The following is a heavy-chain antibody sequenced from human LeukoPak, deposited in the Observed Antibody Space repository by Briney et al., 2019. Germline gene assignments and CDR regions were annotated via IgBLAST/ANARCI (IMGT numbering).Heavy chain of an antibody. Sequence: ASVKVSCKASGYTFTGYYMHWLRQAPGQGLEWMGRINPNSGGTNYAQKFQGRVTMTRDTSISTAYMELSRLRSDDTAVYYCARGPRITMIVVVTPPVDYWGQGTLVTVSS. CDR3: ARGPRITMIVVVTPPVDY. CDR2: INPNSGGT. J-gene: IGHJ4*02. CDR1: GYTFTGYY. V-gene: IGHV1-2*06. D-gene: IGHD3-22*01.